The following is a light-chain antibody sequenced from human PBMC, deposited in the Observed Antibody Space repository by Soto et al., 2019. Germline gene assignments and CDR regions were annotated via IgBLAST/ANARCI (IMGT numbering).Light chain of an antibody. CDR1: QSVSSY. Sequence: EIVLTQSPATLSLSPGERATLSCRASQSVSSYLAWYQQKPVQAPRLLIYDASNMATGIPARFSGSGSGTDFTLTISSLEPEDFAVYYCQQRSNWPYTFGQGTKLEIK. V-gene: IGKV3-11*01. J-gene: IGKJ2*01. CDR3: QQRSNWPYT. CDR2: DAS.